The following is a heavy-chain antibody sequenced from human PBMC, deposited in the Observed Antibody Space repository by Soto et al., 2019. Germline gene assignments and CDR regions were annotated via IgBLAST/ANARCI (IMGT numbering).Heavy chain of an antibody. D-gene: IGHD4-17*01. CDR1: GGSISNYY. CDR3: ARRLPAEPYFDS. CDR2: LHTTGST. V-gene: IGHV4-59*01. Sequence: SETLSLTCAVSGGSISNYYWSWIRRPPGKGLEWIAYLHTTGSTNSNPSLNGRVTMSLDTSRNQFSLRLSSLTAADTAVYYCARRLPAEPYFDSWGRGTLVTVYS. J-gene: IGHJ4*02.